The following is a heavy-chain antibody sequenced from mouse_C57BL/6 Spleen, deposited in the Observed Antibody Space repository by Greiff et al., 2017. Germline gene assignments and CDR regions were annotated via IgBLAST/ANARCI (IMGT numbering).Heavy chain of an antibody. V-gene: IGHV1-82*01. J-gene: IGHJ3*01. CDR2: IYPGDGDT. CDR1: GYAFSSSW. Sequence: QVQLQQSGPELVKPGASVKISCKASGYAFSSSWMNWVKQRPGKGLEWIGRIYPGDGDTNYNGKFKGKATLTADKSSSTAYMQLSSLTSEDSAVYFCATNGSSYVRFAYWGQGTLVTVSA. CDR3: ATNGSSYVRFAY. D-gene: IGHD1-1*01.